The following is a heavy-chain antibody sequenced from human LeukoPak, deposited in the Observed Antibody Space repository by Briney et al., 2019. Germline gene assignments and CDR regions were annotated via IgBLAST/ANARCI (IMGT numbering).Heavy chain of an antibody. D-gene: IGHD4-4*01. CDR2: MNPNSGNT. CDR3: ARSTVTLPLYYYGMDV. J-gene: IGHJ6*02. V-gene: IGHV1-8*01. CDR1: GYTFTSYD. Sequence: ASVKVSCKASGYTFTSYDINWVRQATGQGLEWMGWMNPNSGNTGYAQKFQGRVTMTRNTSISTAYMELSSLRSEDTAVYYCARSTVTLPLYYYGMDVWGQGTTVTVSS.